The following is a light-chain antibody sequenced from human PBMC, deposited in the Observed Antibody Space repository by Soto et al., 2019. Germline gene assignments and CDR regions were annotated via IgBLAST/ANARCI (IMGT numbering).Light chain of an antibody. Sequence: QSALTQPASVSGSPGQSSTISCTGTSSDVGGYNYVSWYQQHPGKAAKLMIYDVSNRPSRVTNRFSGSKSGNTASLPISGLHAEDDGDYYCSSYKRSSTLVVFGGGTK. CDR3: SSYKRSSTLVV. CDR1: SSDVGGYNY. CDR2: DVS. V-gene: IGLV2-14*01. J-gene: IGLJ2*01.